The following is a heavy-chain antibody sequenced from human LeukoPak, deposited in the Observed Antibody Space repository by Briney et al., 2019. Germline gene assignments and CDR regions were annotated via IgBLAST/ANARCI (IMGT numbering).Heavy chain of an antibody. CDR1: GGSISSYY. J-gene: IGHJ6*03. Sequence: SETLSLTRTVSGGSISSYYWSWIRQPPGKGLEWIGYVYYSGSTSYNPSLKSRVTISVDTSKNQFSLKLSSVTAADTAVYYCARFRLGSDYYHMDVWGKGTTVTVSS. D-gene: IGHD7-27*01. V-gene: IGHV4-59*01. CDR2: VYYSGST. CDR3: ARFRLGSDYYHMDV.